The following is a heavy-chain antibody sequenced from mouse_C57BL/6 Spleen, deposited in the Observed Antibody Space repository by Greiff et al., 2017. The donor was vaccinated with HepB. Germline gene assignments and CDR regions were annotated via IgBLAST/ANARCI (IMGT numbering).Heavy chain of an antibody. CDR1: GFNIKNTY. Sequence: VHVKQSVAELVRPGASVKLSCTASGFNIKNTYMHWVKQRPEQGLEWIGRIDPANGNTKYAPKFQGKASITADTSSNTAYLQLSSLTSEDTAIYYCARERLDGYQYYFDYWGQGTTLTVSS. V-gene: IGHV14-3*01. CDR3: ARERLDGYQYYFDY. CDR2: IDPANGNT. J-gene: IGHJ2*01. D-gene: IGHD2-3*01.